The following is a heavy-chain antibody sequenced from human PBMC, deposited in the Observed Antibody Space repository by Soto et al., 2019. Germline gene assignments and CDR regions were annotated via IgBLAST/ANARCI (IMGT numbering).Heavy chain of an antibody. CDR3: ARCGFANDYCSGRDYGMDV. CDR1: GYTFTSYY. V-gene: IGHV1-46*03. J-gene: IGHJ6*02. Sequence: ASVKVSCKASGYTFTSYYMHWVRQAPGQGLEWMGIINPGGGSTSYAQKFQGRVTMTRDTSTSTVYMELSSLRSEDTAVYYCARCGFANDYCSGRDYGMDVWGQGTTVTVSS. D-gene: IGHD3-10*01. CDR2: INPGGGST.